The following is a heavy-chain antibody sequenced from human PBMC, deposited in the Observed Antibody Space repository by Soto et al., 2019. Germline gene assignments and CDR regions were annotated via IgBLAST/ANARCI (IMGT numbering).Heavy chain of an antibody. CDR3: ASRAPGTSVDY. D-gene: IGHD1-7*01. V-gene: IGHV4-4*02. CDR2: IYRTGST. J-gene: IGHJ4*02. CDR1: VGSFTSNNW. Sequence: SETLCLTCAVSVGSFTSNNWGTWFRQPPGQGLEWIGEIYRTGSTNYNPSLNSRVTISLDKSENQFSLKVTSLTAADTAVYYCASRAPGTSVDYWGQGTLVTVSS.